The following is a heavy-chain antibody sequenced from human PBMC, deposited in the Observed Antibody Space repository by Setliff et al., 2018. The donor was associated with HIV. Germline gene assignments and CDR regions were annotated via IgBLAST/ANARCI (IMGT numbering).Heavy chain of an antibody. V-gene: IGHV3-30*01. CDR1: GFTFSSYS. D-gene: IGHD2-21*02. Sequence: GGSLRLSCAASGFTFSSYSMHWVRQAPGKGLEWVAIISYDGNNKYYADSVKGRFTISRDNSKNTLYLQMNSLRAEDTAVYYCAKDLGPYCGGDCGACDYWGQGTLVTVSS. J-gene: IGHJ4*02. CDR2: ISYDGNNK. CDR3: AKDLGPYCGGDCGACDY.